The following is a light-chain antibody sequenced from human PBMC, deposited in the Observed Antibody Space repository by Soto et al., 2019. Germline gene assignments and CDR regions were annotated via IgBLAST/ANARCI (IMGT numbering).Light chain of an antibody. V-gene: IGLV2-8*01. J-gene: IGLJ1*01. CDR1: GSDVGAYNY. CDR2: EVN. Sequence: QSALTQPPSASGSPVQSVTISCTGTGSDVGAYNYVSWYRQYPGKAPKLVIFEVNKRPSGVPDRISGSKSGITASLTVSGLQAEDEADYYCCSYAGSNNYVFGTGTKLTVL. CDR3: CSYAGSNNYV.